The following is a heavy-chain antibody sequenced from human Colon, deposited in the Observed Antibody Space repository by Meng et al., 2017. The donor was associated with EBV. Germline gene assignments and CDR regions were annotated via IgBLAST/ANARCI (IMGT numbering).Heavy chain of an antibody. D-gene: IGHD5-24*01. V-gene: IGHV4-4*02. Sequence: QVRLQEAGPGLVGPSGTLPLTCAVSGASISSNNWWSWVRQPPGKGLEWIGEIYHGGNTNYNPSLKSRVTISVDRSNDQFSLSLSSVTAADTAVYYCARGNAYNAPSFDYWGQGTLVTVSS. CDR1: GASISSNNW. CDR2: IYHGGNT. J-gene: IGHJ4*02. CDR3: ARGNAYNAPSFDY.